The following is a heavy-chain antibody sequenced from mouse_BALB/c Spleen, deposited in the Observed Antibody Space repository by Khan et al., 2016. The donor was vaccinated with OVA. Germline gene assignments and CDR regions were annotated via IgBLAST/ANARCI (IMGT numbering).Heavy chain of an antibody. J-gene: IGHJ2*01. CDR2: ISYSGNT. CDR1: GYSITTDYA. Sequence: VQLKESGPGLVKPSQSLSLTCTVTGYSITTDYAWNWIRQFPGNKLEWMGYISYSGNTKYNPSLKSRISITRDTSKNQFFLQLKSVTTEDTAIYYCARVYGGDFAYWGQGTTLTVSS. CDR3: ARVYGGDFAY. V-gene: IGHV3-2*02. D-gene: IGHD1-1*01.